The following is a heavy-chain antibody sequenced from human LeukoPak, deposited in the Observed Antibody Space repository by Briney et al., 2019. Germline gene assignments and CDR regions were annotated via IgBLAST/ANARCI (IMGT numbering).Heavy chain of an antibody. Sequence: GGSLRLSCAASGFTFSTYGMSWARQAPGKGLEWVSSISGSGASTYYADSVKGRFTISRDNSKNTLYLQMNSLRAEDTAVYYCANLHYDILTGYIYYFDYWGQGTQVTVSS. V-gene: IGHV3-23*01. J-gene: IGHJ4*02. CDR2: ISGSGAST. CDR3: ANLHYDILTGYIYYFDY. CDR1: GFTFSTYG. D-gene: IGHD3-9*01.